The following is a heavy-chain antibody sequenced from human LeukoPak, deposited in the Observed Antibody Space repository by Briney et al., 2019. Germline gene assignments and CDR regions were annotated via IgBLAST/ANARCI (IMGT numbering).Heavy chain of an antibody. CDR1: GFTFSSYA. V-gene: IGHV3-23*01. CDR3: AKDHISDGFEWLLDYFDY. J-gene: IGHJ4*02. D-gene: IGHD6-19*01. CDR2: ISNSGGTT. Sequence: GGSLRLSCAASGFTFSSYAMSWVRQAPGKGLEWVSTISNSGGTTYYADSVKGRFTISRDDSENTLYLQMNSLRAEDTAVYYCAKDHISDGFEWLLDYFDYWGQGTLVTVSS.